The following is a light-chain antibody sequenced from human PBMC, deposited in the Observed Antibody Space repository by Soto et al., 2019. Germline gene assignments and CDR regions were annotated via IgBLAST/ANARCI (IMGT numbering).Light chain of an antibody. V-gene: IGLV2-8*01. CDR1: SSDVGGYNF. CDR2: EVS. CDR3: SSYAGSNNPVV. J-gene: IGLJ2*01. Sequence: QSALTQPPSASGSPGQSVTISCTGTSSDVGGYNFVSWYQQHPGKAPKLLISEVSKRPSGVPDRFSGSKSGNTASLTVSGLQAEDEADYYCSSYAGSNNPVVFGGGTKLTVL.